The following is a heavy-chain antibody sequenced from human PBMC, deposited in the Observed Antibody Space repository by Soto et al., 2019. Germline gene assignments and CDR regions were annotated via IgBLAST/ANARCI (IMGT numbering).Heavy chain of an antibody. V-gene: IGHV3-48*03. CDR2: ISFYDSPK. J-gene: IGHJ4*02. D-gene: IGHD4-17*01. CDR3: ATGDDYGDSVGAY. CDR1: GLTLSSYG. Sequence: EVQLVESGGGLVQPGGSLRLSCAASGLTLSSYGMNWVRQAPGKGLEWVSYISFYDSPKYYAASVKGRFTISRDNAKNSLFLQMNSLRVEDTAVYYCATGDDYGDSVGAYWGQGTLVTVSS.